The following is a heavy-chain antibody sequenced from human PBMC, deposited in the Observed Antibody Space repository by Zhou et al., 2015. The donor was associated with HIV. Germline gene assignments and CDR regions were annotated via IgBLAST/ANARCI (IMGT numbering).Heavy chain of an antibody. CDR3: AKEIFTGYVSIVPAD. D-gene: IGHD5-12*01. CDR1: GFAFNDYA. V-gene: IGHV3-23*01. J-gene: IGHJ4*02. CDR2: LGGSGTST. Sequence: EVQLLESGGGLVQPGGSLRVSCAASGFAFNDYAMSWVRQAPGKGLEWVSSVLGGSGTSTRYADSVKGRFTISRDKSKNTVYLQMNSLRAEDTAVYYCAKEIFTGYVSIVPADWGQGTLVTVSS.